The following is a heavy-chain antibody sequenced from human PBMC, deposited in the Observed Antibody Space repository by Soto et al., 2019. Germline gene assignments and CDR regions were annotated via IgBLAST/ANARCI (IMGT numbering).Heavy chain of an antibody. CDR3: ARDYYGSVRTMYNWFDP. CDR2: ISTSSTYT. J-gene: IGHJ5*02. V-gene: IGHV3-11*06. Sequence: GGSLRLSCAASGFTFSDYYMSWIRQAPGKGLEWVSYISTSSTYTNYADSVKGRFTISRDNAKNSLYLQMNSLRAEDTAVYYCARDYYGSVRTMYNWFDPWGQGTLVTVSS. CDR1: GFTFSDYY. D-gene: IGHD3-10*01.